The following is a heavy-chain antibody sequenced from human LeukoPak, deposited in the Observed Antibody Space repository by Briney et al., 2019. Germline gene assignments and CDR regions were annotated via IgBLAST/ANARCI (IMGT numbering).Heavy chain of an antibody. CDR3: ARDYGDYAVYFDY. CDR2: ISSSSSYI. Sequence: PGGSLRLSCAASGFTFSSYSMNWVRQAPGKGLEWVSSISSSSSYIYYADSVKGRFTIPRDNAKNSLYLQMNSLRAEDTAVYYCARDYGDYAVYFDYWGQGTLVTVSS. J-gene: IGHJ4*02. D-gene: IGHD4-17*01. CDR1: GFTFSSYS. V-gene: IGHV3-21*01.